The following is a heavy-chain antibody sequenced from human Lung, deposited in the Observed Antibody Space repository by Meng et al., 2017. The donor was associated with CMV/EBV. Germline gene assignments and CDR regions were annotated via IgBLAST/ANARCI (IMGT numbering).Heavy chain of an antibody. CDR1: GYTFTSYG. J-gene: IGHJ5*02. Sequence: HVALVQSGAEVKKSGASVKVSCKASGYTFTSYGISRVRQAPGQGLEWMGWISAYNDNTNYAQKLQGRVTMTTDTSTSTAYMELRSLRSDDTAVYYCARDLPGGTKGTWLDLWGQGTLVTVSS. D-gene: IGHD1-14*01. CDR3: ARDLPGGTKGTWLDL. V-gene: IGHV1-18*01. CDR2: ISAYNDNT.